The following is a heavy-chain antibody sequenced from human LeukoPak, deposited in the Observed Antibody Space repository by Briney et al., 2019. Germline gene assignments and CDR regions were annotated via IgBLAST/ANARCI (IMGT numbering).Heavy chain of an antibody. Sequence: PSETLSLTCIVSGGSINNYYWSWIRQPPGKGLEWIGYIYSSGSTNYNPSLRSRITISVDTSKNQFSLKVSSVTAADTAVYFCASSAWHGSAHFSYWGQGTLVTVSS. CDR1: GGSINNYY. J-gene: IGHJ4*02. CDR3: ASSAWHGSAHFSY. D-gene: IGHD3-3*02. V-gene: IGHV4-59*01. CDR2: IYSSGST.